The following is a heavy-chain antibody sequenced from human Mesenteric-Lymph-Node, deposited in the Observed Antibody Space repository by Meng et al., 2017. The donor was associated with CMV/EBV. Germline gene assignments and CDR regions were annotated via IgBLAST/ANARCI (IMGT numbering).Heavy chain of an antibody. CDR1: GFTFRDYA. CDR2: VSFDGINQ. V-gene: IGHV3-30-3*01. J-gene: IGHJ4*02. CDR3: VRPTRNFYGSGRSFRAGAGYYFDF. Sequence: GESLKISCEASGFTFRDYAMHWVRQAPGKGLEWVAVVSFDGINQSFADSVKGRFTISRDNSKNTLYLQMNSLRPEDTAVYFCVRPTRNFYGSGRSFRAGAGYYFDFWGQGTLVTVSS. D-gene: IGHD3-10*01.